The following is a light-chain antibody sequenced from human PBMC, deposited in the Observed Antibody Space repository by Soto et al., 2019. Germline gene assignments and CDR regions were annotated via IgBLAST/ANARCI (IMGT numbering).Light chain of an antibody. CDR2: EDN. CDR1: SGSIASNY. J-gene: IGLJ3*02. V-gene: IGLV6-57*02. Sequence: NFMLTQPHSVSESPGKTVTISCTGSSGSIASNYVQWYQQRPGSAPTTVIYEDNQRPSGVPERFSGSIDRSSNSASLTISGLKTEDEADYYCHSYDSSNHGVFGGGTKLTVL. CDR3: HSYDSSNHGV.